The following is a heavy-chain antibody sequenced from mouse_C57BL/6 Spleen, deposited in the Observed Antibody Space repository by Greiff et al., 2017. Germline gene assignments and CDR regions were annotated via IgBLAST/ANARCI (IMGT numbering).Heavy chain of an antibody. CDR3: ARSLYYSNYGGAMDY. D-gene: IGHD2-5*01. V-gene: IGHV2-2*01. Sequence: VQLQQSGPGLVQPSQSLSITCSVSGFSLTSYGVHWVRQSPGKGLEWLGVIWSGGSTDYNAAFISRLSISKDNSKSQVFFKMNSLQADDTAIYYCARSLYYSNYGGAMDYWGQGTSVTVSS. CDR1: GFSLTSYG. J-gene: IGHJ4*01. CDR2: IWSGGST.